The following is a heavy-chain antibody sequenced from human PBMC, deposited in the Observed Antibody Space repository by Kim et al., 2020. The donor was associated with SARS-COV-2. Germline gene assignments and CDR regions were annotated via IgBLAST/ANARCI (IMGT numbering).Heavy chain of an antibody. CDR3: ARVTTIFDY. CDR1: GFTFSSYS. Sequence: GGSLRLSCAASGFTFSSYSMNWVRQAPGKGLEWVSYISSSTNTIYYADSVKGRFTISRDNAKNSLYLLMNSLIAEDTAVYYCARVTTIFDYWGQGTLVTV. V-gene: IGHV3-48*04. D-gene: IGHD4-17*01. J-gene: IGHJ4*02. CDR2: ISSSTNTI.